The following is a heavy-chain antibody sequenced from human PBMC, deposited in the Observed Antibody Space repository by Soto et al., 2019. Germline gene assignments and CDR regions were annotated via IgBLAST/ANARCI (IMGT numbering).Heavy chain of an antibody. Sequence: ASVKVSCKASGGTFSSYAISWVRQAPGQGLEWLGGIIPIFGTANYAQKFQGRVTITADESTSTAYMELSSLRSEDTAVYYCARDKRQKQWLYYYYYYGMDVWGQGTTVTVSS. CDR3: ARDKRQKQWLYYYYYYGMDV. CDR1: GGTFSSYA. CDR2: IIPIFGTA. J-gene: IGHJ6*02. D-gene: IGHD6-19*01. V-gene: IGHV1-69*13.